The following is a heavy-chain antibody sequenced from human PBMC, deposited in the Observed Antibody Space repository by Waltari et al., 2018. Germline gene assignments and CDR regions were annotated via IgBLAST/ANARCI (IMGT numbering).Heavy chain of an antibody. CDR1: GYSISSGYY. D-gene: IGHD2-15*01. CDR3: ARGYCSGGSCYFRYYFDY. J-gene: IGHJ4*02. V-gene: IGHV4-38-2*01. Sequence: QVQLQESGPGLVKPSETLSLTCAVSGYSISSGYYWGWIRQPPGKGLEWIGSIYHSGSTYYNPSLKSRVTISVDTSKNQFSLKLSSVTAADTAVYYCARGYCSGGSCYFRYYFDYWGQGTLVTVSS. CDR2: IYHSGST.